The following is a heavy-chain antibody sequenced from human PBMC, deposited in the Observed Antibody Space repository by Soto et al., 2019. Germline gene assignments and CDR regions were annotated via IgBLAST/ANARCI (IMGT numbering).Heavy chain of an antibody. CDR1: GYSFTSYW. CDR3: ARHSGPYSSSSPVGY. CDR2: IDPSDSYT. D-gene: IGHD6-6*01. J-gene: IGHJ4*02. V-gene: IGHV5-10-1*01. Sequence: GESLKISCKGSGYSFTSYWITWVRQMPGKGLEWMGWIDPSDSYTSYSPSFQGHVTISANKSVSTAYLQWSTLKASDTAMYYCARHSGPYSSSSPVGYWGQGTLVTVSS.